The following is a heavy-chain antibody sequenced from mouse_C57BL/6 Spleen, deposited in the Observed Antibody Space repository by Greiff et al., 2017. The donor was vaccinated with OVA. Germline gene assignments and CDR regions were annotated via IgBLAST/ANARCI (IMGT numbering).Heavy chain of an antibody. Sequence: VQLQQSGPELVKPGASVKIPCKASGYTFTDYNMDWVKQSHGKSLEWIGDINPNNGGNNYNQKFKGKATLTVDKSSSTAYMELRSLTSEDTAVYFCARDGYSNYMDYWGQGTSVTVSS. CDR2: INPNNGGN. CDR3: ARDGYSNYMDY. CDR1: GYTFTDYN. D-gene: IGHD2-5*01. J-gene: IGHJ4*01. V-gene: IGHV1-18*01.